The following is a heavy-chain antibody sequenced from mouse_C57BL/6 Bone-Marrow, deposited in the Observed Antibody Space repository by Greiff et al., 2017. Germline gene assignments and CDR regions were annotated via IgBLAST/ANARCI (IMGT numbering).Heavy chain of an antibody. CDR1: GFSLTSYG. CDR3: ARNYGRIMDY. J-gene: IGHJ4*01. V-gene: IGHV2-9*02. D-gene: IGHD1-1*01. Sequence: VQRVESGPGLVPPSQSLSIFCTVSGFSLTSYGVHWVRQPPGKGLEWLGVIWAGGSTNYNSALLSRLTISKEDSKSEVFLIMNSLQTDDTAMYYCARNYGRIMDYWGKGTSVTVSS. CDR2: IWAGGST.